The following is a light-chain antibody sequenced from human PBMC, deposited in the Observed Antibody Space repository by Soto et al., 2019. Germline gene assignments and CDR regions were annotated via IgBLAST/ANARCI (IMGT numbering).Light chain of an antibody. CDR1: QDISNN. V-gene: IGKV1-17*03. CDR3: LQNYRYPLT. J-gene: IGKJ4*01. CDR2: TAS. Sequence: DIQMTQSPSAMSASVGDRVTITCRSSQDISNNLAWFQQKPGKVPRRLIYTASSLQSGVPSRFSGSGSGTEFTLTINSLQPEDFATYYCLQNYRYPLTLGGGTKVDIK.